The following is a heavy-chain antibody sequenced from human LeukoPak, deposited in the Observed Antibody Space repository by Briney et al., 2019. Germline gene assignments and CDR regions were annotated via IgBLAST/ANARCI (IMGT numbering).Heavy chain of an antibody. J-gene: IGHJ6*02. Sequence: PSVKVSCKASGYTFTSYYMHGVRQAPGQGLEWMGIINPSGGSTSYAQKFQGRVTMTRDTSTSTVYMELSSLRSEDTAVYYCARDRWFGELHYYYYYYGMDVWGQGTTVTVSS. CDR3: ARDRWFGELHYYYYYYGMDV. D-gene: IGHD3-10*01. CDR2: INPSGGST. V-gene: IGHV1-46*01. CDR1: GYTFTSYY.